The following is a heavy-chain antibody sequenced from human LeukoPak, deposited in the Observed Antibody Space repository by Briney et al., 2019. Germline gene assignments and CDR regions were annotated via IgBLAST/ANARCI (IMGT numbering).Heavy chain of an antibody. D-gene: IGHD1-26*01. CDR2: ISSSSSYI. CDR1: GFTFSSYS. V-gene: IGHV3-21*01. Sequence: PGGSLRLSCAASGFTFSSYSMNWVRQAPGKGLEWVSSISSSSSYIYYADSVKGRFTISRDNAKNSLYLQMNSLRAEDTAVYYCARGAGDSGSYVDYWGQGTLVTVSS. J-gene: IGHJ4*02. CDR3: ARGAGDSGSYVDY.